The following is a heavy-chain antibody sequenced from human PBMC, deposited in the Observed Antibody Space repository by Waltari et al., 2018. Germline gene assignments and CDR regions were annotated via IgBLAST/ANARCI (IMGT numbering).Heavy chain of an antibody. CDR2: SRNKVNSYTR. V-gene: IGHV3-72*01. D-gene: IGHD6-19*01. CDR1: GFTCSDHL. Sequence: EVQLVESGGGLVQPGGSLGLSCVGSGFTCSDHLRTWVRLAPGKGLEWVGRSRNKVNSYTREYAASVKDRFIISRDESENSLLLQMGSLKPEDTAVYYCARALDRNGWYNDYWGQGTLVTVSS. CDR3: ARALDRNGWYNDY. J-gene: IGHJ4*02.